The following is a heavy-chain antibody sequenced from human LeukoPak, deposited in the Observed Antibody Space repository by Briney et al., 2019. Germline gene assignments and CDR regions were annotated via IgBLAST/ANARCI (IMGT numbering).Heavy chain of an antibody. D-gene: IGHD6-19*01. CDR3: AKSIPTIAVAVSTRQ. J-gene: IGHJ4*02. CDR1: GFTFSTYS. Sequence: GGSLRLSCAASGFTFSTYSTNWVRQAPGKGLEWVAFIRYDGSDKHYADSVKGRFTISRDNSKNTLYLQMNSLRAEDTAVYYCAKSIPTIAVAVSTRQWGQGTLVTVSS. CDR2: IRYDGSDK. V-gene: IGHV3-30*02.